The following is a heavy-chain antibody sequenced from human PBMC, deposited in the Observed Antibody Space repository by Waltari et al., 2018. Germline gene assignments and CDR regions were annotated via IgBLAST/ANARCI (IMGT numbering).Heavy chain of an antibody. J-gene: IGHJ4*02. CDR2: INHSGST. V-gene: IGHV4-34*01. CDR3: ARRRGYSYGSLDY. CDR1: GGSFSGYY. D-gene: IGHD5-18*01. Sequence: QVQLQQWGAGLLKPSETLSLTCAVYGGSFSGYYWSWIRQPPGKGLEWIGEINHSGSTNYNPSLKSRVTRSVDTSKNQFSLKLSSVTAADTAVYYCARRRGYSYGSLDYWGQGTLVTVSS.